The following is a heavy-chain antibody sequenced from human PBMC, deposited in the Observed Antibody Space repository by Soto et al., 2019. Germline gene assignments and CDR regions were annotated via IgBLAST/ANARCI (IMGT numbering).Heavy chain of an antibody. CDR2: IYYSGST. CDR1: GCSISSGGYY. D-gene: IGHD4-4*01. Sequence: PSETLSLTCTFSGCSISSGGYYWSWIRQHPGKGLEWIGYIYYSGSTYYNPSLKSRVTISVDTSKNQFSLKLSSVTAADTAVYYCARENRGTVTTLYGPWVDVWGQGTTVTVSS. J-gene: IGHJ6*02. CDR3: ARENRGTVTTLYGPWVDV. V-gene: IGHV4-31*03.